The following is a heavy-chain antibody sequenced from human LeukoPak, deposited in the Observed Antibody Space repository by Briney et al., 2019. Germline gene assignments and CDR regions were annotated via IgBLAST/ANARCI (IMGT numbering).Heavy chain of an antibody. CDR2: ISGSGGST. Sequence: GGSLRLSCAASGFTFSSYAMSGVRQAPGKGLEWVSAISGSGGSTYYADSVKGRFTISRDNSKNTLYLQMNSLRAEDTAVYYCAKDGGSSSWYYFDYWGQGTLVTVSS. D-gene: IGHD6-13*01. CDR1: GFTFSSYA. CDR3: AKDGGSSSWYYFDY. V-gene: IGHV3-23*01. J-gene: IGHJ4*02.